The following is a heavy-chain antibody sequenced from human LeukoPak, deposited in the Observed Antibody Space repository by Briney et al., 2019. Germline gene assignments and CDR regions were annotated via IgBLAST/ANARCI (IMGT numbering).Heavy chain of an antibody. D-gene: IGHD2-2*01. V-gene: IGHV1-2*02. Sequence: ASVKVSCKASGYTFTGYYMHWVRQAPGQGLEWMGWINPNSGGTNYAQKFQGRVTMTRDTSISTAYMELSRLRSDDTAVYYCAAGIVVVPAAHTAYYYYYYGMDVWGQGTTVTVSS. CDR1: GYTFTGYY. CDR3: AAGIVVVPAAHTAYYYYYYGMDV. J-gene: IGHJ6*02. CDR2: INPNSGGT.